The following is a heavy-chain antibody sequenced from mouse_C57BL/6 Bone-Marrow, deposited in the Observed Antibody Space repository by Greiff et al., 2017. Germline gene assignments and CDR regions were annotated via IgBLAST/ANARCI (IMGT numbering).Heavy chain of an antibody. CDR3: APYYYGRSYGDY. V-gene: IGHV14-3*01. J-gene: IGHJ2*01. CDR2: IDPANGNT. CDR1: GFNIKNTY. D-gene: IGHD1-1*01. Sequence: VQLKESVAELVRPGASVKLSCTASGFNIKNTYMHWVKQRPEQGLEWIGRIDPANGNTKYAPKFQGKATLTADTSSNTAYLQLSSLTSEDTAIYYCAPYYYGRSYGDYWGQGTTLTVSS.